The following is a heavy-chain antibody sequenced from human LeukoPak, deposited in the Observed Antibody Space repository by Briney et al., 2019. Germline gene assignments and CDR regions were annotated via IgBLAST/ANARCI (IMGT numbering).Heavy chain of an antibody. CDR3: AKTSGYNAYDPFDY. Sequence: GGSLRLSCAASGFTFNTFAMNWVRQAPGKGLEWVSGISASGGDAYYTDSVTGRFTVSRDNSMNTLCLQMSSLRAEDTAIYYCAKTSGYNAYDPFDYWGQGTLVTVSS. D-gene: IGHD5-12*01. J-gene: IGHJ4*02. CDR2: ISASGGDA. CDR1: GFTFNTFA. V-gene: IGHV3-23*01.